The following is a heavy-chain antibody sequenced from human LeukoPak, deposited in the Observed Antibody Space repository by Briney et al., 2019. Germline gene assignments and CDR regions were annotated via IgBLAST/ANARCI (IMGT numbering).Heavy chain of an antibody. D-gene: IGHD3-22*01. CDR1: GGSINNYY. J-gene: IGHJ3*02. Sequence: PSETLSLTCTVSGGSINNYYWSWIRQPAGKGLEWIGRIYTTGSTNYNPSLKSRITMSVDTSKNQFSLKLSSVTAADTAVYYCARVRATMIVVVIRHDAFDIWGPGTMVTVSS. CDR3: ARVRATMIVVVIRHDAFDI. V-gene: IGHV4-4*07. CDR2: IYTTGST.